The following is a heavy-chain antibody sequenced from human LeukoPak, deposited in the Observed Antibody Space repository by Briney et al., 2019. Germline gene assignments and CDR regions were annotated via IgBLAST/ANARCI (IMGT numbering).Heavy chain of an antibody. CDR3: ASKMTTYWFFDV. CDR1: GGSISSYY. Sequence: SETLSLTCSVSGGSISSYYWSWIRQAPGKGLEWIGFAHYSGSTNYNPSLKSRVTISVDTSKSQFSLKLISVTAADTAVYYCASKMTTYWFFDVWGRGTLVSVSS. CDR2: AHYSGST. D-gene: IGHD1-1*01. J-gene: IGHJ2*01. V-gene: IGHV4-59*01.